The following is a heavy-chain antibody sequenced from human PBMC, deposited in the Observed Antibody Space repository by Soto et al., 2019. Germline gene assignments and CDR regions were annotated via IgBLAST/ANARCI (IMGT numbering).Heavy chain of an antibody. CDR2: IYYTGST. CDR3: ARDEEVNYAVYGGSAHYDGMDV. V-gene: IGHV4-31*03. Sequence: QVQLQESGPGLVKPSQTLSLTCTVSGGSISSGGYYWSWIRQHPGKGLEWIGYIYYTGSTYYNPPLKSRVTISVATSKNQFSLKLTSVTAADTAVYYCARDEEVNYAVYGGSAHYDGMDVWGQGTTVTVSS. J-gene: IGHJ6*02. CDR1: GGSISSGGYY. D-gene: IGHD4-17*01.